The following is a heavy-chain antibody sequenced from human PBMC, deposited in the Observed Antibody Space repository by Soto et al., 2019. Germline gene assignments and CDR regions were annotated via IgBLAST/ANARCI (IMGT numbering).Heavy chain of an antibody. D-gene: IGHD5-12*01. CDR1: GFTFSSYG. J-gene: IGHJ6*02. CDR3: VRAAGYSGNDYVYYYGMDV. CDR2: VWYDGGNK. V-gene: IGHV3-33*01. Sequence: QVQLVESGGGVVQPGRSLRLSCAASGFTFSSYGMHWVRQAPGKGLEWVALVWYDGGNKYYADSVKGRFTISRDNSKNTLYLPMNSLRDEDTAVYYCVRAAGYSGNDYVYYYGMDVWGQGTTFTVSS.